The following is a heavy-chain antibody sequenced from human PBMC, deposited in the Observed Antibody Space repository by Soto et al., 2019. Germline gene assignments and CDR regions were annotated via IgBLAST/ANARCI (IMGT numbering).Heavy chain of an antibody. J-gene: IGHJ6*02. CDR3: ATVRELRLYYYGMDV. CDR1: GLTFTSYA. CDR2: ISGSGGYT. V-gene: IGHV3-23*01. Sequence: PGGSLRLSCAASGLTFTSYAMNWVRQAPGKGLEWVSTISGSGGYTYYADAVKGRFTISRDNSKNTLYFHMSSLRAEDTAVYYCATVRELRLYYYGMDVWGQGTKVTVSS. D-gene: IGHD1-7*01.